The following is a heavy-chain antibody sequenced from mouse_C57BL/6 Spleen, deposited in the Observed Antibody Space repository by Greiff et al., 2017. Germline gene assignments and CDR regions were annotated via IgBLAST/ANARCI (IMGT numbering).Heavy chain of an antibody. Sequence: LQESGAELVRPGTSVKMSCKASGYTFTNYWIGWAKQRPGHGLEWIGDIYPGGGYTNYNEKFKGKATLTADKSSSTAYMQFSSLTSEDSAIYYCAREVGSNYDYFDYWGQGTTLTVSS. CDR2: IYPGGGYT. D-gene: IGHD2-5*01. CDR3: AREVGSNYDYFDY. V-gene: IGHV1-63*01. CDR1: GYTFTNYW. J-gene: IGHJ2*01.